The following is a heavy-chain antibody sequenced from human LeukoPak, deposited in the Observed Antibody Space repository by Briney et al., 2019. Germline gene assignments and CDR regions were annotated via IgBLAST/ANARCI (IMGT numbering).Heavy chain of an antibody. V-gene: IGHV5-51*01. CDR3: ARPIVATSYSYGWGAFDI. CDR2: IYPGESDT. D-gene: IGHD5-18*01. CDR1: GYGFTSYW. J-gene: IGHJ3*02. Sequence: GESLQIPCKGSGYGFTSYWIGWVRPMPGKGLGWMGIIYPGESDTRYSPSFQGQVTISADKSISTAYLQWSSLKASDTAMYYCARPIVATSYSYGWGAFDIWGQGTMVTVSS.